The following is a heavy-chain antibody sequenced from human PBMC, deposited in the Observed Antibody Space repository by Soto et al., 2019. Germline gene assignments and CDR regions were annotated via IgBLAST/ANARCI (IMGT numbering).Heavy chain of an antibody. CDR1: AGSISSYY. J-gene: IGHJ6*02. V-gene: IGHV4-4*07. D-gene: IGHD5-18*01. CDR2: IYTSGST. CDR3: ARASTDTAMVKGYCYYGMDV. Sequence: SETLSLTCTVSAGSISSYYWSWIRQPAGKGLEWIGRIYTSGSTNYNPSLKSRVTMSVDTSKNQFSLKLSSVTAADTAVYYCARASTDTAMVKGYCYYGMDVWGQVTTVTVSS.